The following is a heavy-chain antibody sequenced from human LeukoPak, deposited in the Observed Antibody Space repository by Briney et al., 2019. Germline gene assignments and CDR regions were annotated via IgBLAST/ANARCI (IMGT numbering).Heavy chain of an antibody. V-gene: IGHV3-48*04. CDR1: GFTFSSYS. CDR3: ARAGWDYYDSSGYYFHYMDV. Sequence: GGSLRLSCAASGFTFSSYSMNWVRQAPGKGLEWVSYISSSGSTIYYADSVKGRFTISRDNAKNSLYLQMNSLRAEDTAVYYCARAGWDYYDSSGYYFHYMDVWGKGTTVTVSS. J-gene: IGHJ6*03. D-gene: IGHD3-22*01. CDR2: ISSSGSTI.